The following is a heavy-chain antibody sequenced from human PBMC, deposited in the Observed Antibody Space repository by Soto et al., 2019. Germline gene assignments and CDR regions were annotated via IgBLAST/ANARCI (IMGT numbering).Heavy chain of an antibody. Sequence: GGSLRLSCAASGFTFSSYAMRWVRQAPGKGLEWVSAISGSGDSTYYTDSVKSRFTISRDNSKNTLYLQMNSLRAEDTAVYYCARRGPGTYFDYWGQGTLVTSPQ. V-gene: IGHV3-23*01. CDR3: ARRGPGTYFDY. J-gene: IGHJ4*02. CDR2: ISGSGDST. D-gene: IGHD6-13*01. CDR1: GFTFSSYA.